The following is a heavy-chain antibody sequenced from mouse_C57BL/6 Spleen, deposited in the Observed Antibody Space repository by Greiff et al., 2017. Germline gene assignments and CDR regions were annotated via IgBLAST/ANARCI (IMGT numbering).Heavy chain of an antibody. J-gene: IGHJ1*03. CDR2: IDPEDGET. CDR3: AKDDSDWYFDV. D-gene: IGHD3-2*01. V-gene: IGHV14-2*01. CDR1: GFNIKDYY. Sequence: EVQLQQSGAELVKPGASVKLSCTASGFNIKDYYMHWLKQRTEQGLEWIGRIDPEDGETKYAPKFQGKATITADTSSNTAYLQLSSLTSEVTAVYYCAKDDSDWYFDVWGTGTTVTVSS.